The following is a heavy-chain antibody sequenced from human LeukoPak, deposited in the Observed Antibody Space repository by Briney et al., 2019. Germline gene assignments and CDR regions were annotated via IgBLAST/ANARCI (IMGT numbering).Heavy chain of an antibody. J-gene: IGHJ4*02. Sequence: PGGSLRLSCAASGFTFSRFGMHWVRQAPGKGLQWVAFIRYDGTNKFYADSVKGRFTMSRDDPKNTLYLQMNSLSAEDTAVYYCAESRGEQLYFRDFDYWGQGTLVTVAS. V-gene: IGHV3-30*02. CDR3: AESRGEQLYFRDFDY. CDR2: IRYDGTNK. CDR1: GFTFSRFG. D-gene: IGHD1/OR15-1a*01.